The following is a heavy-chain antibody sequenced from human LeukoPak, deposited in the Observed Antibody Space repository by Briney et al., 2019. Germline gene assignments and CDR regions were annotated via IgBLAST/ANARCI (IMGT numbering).Heavy chain of an antibody. D-gene: IGHD1-26*01. Sequence: GGSLRLSCAGSGFTFSNYEMHWVRQVAGGGLEWVSAIGIGGDTFYTGSVKGRFTISRKNAKNSFFLQMNSLSAGDTALYYCVRERSGTSSDGFDIWGQGTMVTVSS. CDR1: GFTFSNYE. V-gene: IGHV3-13*01. J-gene: IGHJ3*02. CDR2: IGIGGDT. CDR3: VRERSGTSSDGFDI.